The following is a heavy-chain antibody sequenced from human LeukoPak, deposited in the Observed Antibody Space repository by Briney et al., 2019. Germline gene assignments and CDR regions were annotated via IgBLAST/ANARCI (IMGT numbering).Heavy chain of an antibody. Sequence: PGGSLRLSCVASGFNFNNYRMTWVRQAPGKGLEWVANIKQDGSEKQYVDSVKGRFAISRDNAKKSLYLQINTLRAEDTAVYYCVRGPHIAATSYWGQGTLVTVSS. CDR2: IKQDGSEK. CDR3: VRGPHIAATSY. J-gene: IGHJ4*02. V-gene: IGHV3-7*03. CDR1: GFNFNNYR. D-gene: IGHD6-25*01.